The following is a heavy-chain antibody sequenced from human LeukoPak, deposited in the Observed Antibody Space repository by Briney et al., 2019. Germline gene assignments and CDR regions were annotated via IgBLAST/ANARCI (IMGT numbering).Heavy chain of an antibody. J-gene: IGHJ4*02. V-gene: IGHV3-7*05. Sequence: PGGSLRLYCAASGFTFSSYWMSWVRQAPGKGLEWVANIKQDGSEKYYVDSVKGRFTISRDNAKNSLYLQMNSLRAEDTAVYYCAREEVLWFGELFYDYWGQGTLVTVSS. CDR3: AREEVLWFGELFYDY. CDR1: GFTFSSYW. CDR2: IKQDGSEK. D-gene: IGHD3-10*01.